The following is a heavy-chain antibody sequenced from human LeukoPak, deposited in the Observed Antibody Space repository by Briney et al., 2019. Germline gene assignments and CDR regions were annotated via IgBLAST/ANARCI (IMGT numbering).Heavy chain of an antibody. CDR3: ARAARRVTIFGVVTRGDWFDP. Sequence: SETLSLTCTVSGGSVSSGSYYWSWIRQPPGKGLEWIGYIFYSGSTNYNPSLKSRVTISVDTSKNQFSLKLSSMTAADTAVYYCARAARRVTIFGVVTRGDWFDPWGQGTLVTVSS. V-gene: IGHV4-61*01. J-gene: IGHJ5*02. CDR1: GGSVSSGSYY. D-gene: IGHD3-3*01. CDR2: IFYSGST.